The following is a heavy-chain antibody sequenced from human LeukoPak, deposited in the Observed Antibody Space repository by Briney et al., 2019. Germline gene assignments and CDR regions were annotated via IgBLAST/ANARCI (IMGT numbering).Heavy chain of an antibody. D-gene: IGHD3-9*01. CDR1: GGSISSFY. V-gene: IGHV4-59*01. J-gene: IGHJ3*02. CDR2: MYYSGST. CDR3: ARAGYDTATGYCGAFDI. Sequence: PSETLSLTCTVSGGSISSFYWCWFRQPPGKGLEWIGLMYYSGSTYYNPSLKSRVSLSVDTSKNQFSLKLNSVTAADTAVYYCARAGYDTATGYCGAFDIWGQGTMVTVSS.